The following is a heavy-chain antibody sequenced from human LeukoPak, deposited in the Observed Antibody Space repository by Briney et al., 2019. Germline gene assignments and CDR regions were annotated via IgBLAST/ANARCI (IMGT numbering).Heavy chain of an antibody. CDR2: IYSGGST. CDR1: GFSVSSNY. V-gene: IGHV3-66*02. CDR3: ARDSLWFGEN. Sequence: GGSLRLSCAASGFSVSSNYMSWVRQAPGKGLEWVSVIYSGGSTYYADSVKGRFTISRDNPKNTLYLQMNSLRAEDTAVYYCARDSLWFGENWGQGTLVTVSS. J-gene: IGHJ4*02. D-gene: IGHD3-10*01.